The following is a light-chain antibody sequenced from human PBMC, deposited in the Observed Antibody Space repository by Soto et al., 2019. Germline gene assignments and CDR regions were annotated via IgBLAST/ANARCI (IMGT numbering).Light chain of an antibody. V-gene: IGLV2-14*01. CDR2: EVS. CDR1: SSDVGGYHY. J-gene: IGLJ1*01. Sequence: QSVLTQPASVSGSPGQSITISCTGTSSDVGGYHYVSWYQQQSGKAPKLMIHEVSNRPSGVSNRFSGSKSGYTASLTISGLQPEDEADYYCSSYTSSRAYVFGIGTKVTV. CDR3: SSYTSSRAYV.